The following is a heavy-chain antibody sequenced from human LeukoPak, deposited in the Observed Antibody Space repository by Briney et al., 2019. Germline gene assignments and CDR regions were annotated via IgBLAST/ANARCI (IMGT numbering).Heavy chain of an antibody. CDR1: GFSFSSYA. CDR3: AKRNTMVRGGPCFDY. D-gene: IGHD3-10*01. J-gene: IGHJ4*02. CDR2: IFGNGDTT. V-gene: IGHV3-23*01. Sequence: PGGSLRLSCAASGFSFSSYAMNWVRQAPGKGLEWVSIIFGNGDTTYYADSVKGRFTVSRDNSKDTLYLQMNDLGPDDTAIYYCAKRNTMVRGGPCFDYWGQGLLVTVSS.